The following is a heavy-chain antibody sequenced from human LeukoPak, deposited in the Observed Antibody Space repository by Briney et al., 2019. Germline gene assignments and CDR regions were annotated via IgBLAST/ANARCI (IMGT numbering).Heavy chain of an antibody. D-gene: IGHD2-2*01. Sequence: SETLSLTCAVYGGSSSGYYWSWIRQPPGKGLEWIGEINHSGSTNYNPSLKSRVTISVDTSKNQFSLKLSSVTAADTAVYYCARGGYCSSTSCYRLFRYYFDYWGQGTLVTASS. J-gene: IGHJ4*02. CDR3: ARGGYCSSTSCYRLFRYYFDY. V-gene: IGHV4-34*01. CDR2: INHSGST. CDR1: GGSSSGYY.